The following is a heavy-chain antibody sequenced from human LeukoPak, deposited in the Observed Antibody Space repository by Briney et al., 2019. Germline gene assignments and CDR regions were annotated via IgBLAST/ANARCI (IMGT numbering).Heavy chain of an antibody. V-gene: IGHV3-21*01. CDR3: ARDRDVVVVPAAIPFYYYYGMDV. CDR1: GFTFTSYS. CDR2: ISGSSTYI. Sequence: GGSLRLSCAASGFTFTSYSMNWVRQAPGKGLEWVSSISGSSTYIYYADSVKGRFTISRDNAKNSLYLQMNSLRAEDTAVYYCARDRDVVVVPAAIPFYYYYGMDVWGQGTTVTVSS. D-gene: IGHD2-2*02. J-gene: IGHJ6*02.